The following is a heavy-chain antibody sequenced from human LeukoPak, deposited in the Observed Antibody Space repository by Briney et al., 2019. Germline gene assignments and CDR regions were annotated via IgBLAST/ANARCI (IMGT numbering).Heavy chain of an antibody. V-gene: IGHV3-21*01. Sequence: GALRLSCAASGFTFSSYAMSWVRQAPGKGLEWVSSITSSGSYIYYADSVKGRFTISRDNAKNSLYLQMNSLRAGDTAVYYCASTPNGVAAIYFDDWGQGTLVTVSS. J-gene: IGHJ4*02. D-gene: IGHD2-15*01. CDR2: ITSSGSYI. CDR1: GFTFSSYA. CDR3: ASTPNGVAAIYFDD.